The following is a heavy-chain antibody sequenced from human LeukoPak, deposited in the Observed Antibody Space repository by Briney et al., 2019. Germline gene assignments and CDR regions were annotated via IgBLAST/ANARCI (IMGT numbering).Heavy chain of an antibody. CDR3: ARDPTYYYGSGSYFTGDY. CDR1: GGTFSSYA. D-gene: IGHD3-10*01. J-gene: IGHJ4*02. V-gene: IGHV1-69*06. CDR2: IIPIFGTA. Sequence: SVKVSCKASGGTFSSYAISWVRQDPGQGLEWMGGIIPIFGTANYAQKFQGRVTITADKSTSTAYMELSSLRSEDTAVYYCARDPTYYYGSGSYFTGDYWGQGTLVTVSS.